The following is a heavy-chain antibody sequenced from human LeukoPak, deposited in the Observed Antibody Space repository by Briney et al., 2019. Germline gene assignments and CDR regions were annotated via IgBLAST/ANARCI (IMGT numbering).Heavy chain of an antibody. J-gene: IGHJ4*02. CDR3: TGPGYGSPISNFDY. V-gene: IGHV3-23*01. Sequence: GGSLRLSCAASGFTFTNNFMTWVRQAPGKGLEWVSSISDSGSVTYYMDSVRGRFTISRDNSKNTLYLQMNSLRAEDTAVYYCTGPGYGSPISNFDYRGQGTLVIVSS. CDR1: GFTFTNNF. CDR2: ISDSGSVT. D-gene: IGHD2-2*01.